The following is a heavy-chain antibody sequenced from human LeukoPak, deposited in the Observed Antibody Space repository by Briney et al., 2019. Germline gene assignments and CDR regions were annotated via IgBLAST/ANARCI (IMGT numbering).Heavy chain of an antibody. CDR1: GFTFSSYE. CDR2: ISSSGSTI. CDR3: ARVYCSGGACYSAFHY. D-gene: IGHD2-15*01. Sequence: GGSLRLSCAASGFTFSSYEMNWVRQAPGKGLEWVSYISSSGSTIYYADSLKGRFTISRDNAKNALFLQMNSLRAEDTAVYYCARVYCSGGACYSAFHYWGQGTLVTVSS. V-gene: IGHV3-48*03. J-gene: IGHJ4*02.